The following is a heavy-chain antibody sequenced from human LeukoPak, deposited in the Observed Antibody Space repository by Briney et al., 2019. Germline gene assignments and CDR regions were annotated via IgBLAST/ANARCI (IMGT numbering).Heavy chain of an antibody. D-gene: IGHD5-18*01. V-gene: IGHV3-74*01. CDR3: AKEEQYSYAI. CDR1: GFTFSNYW. Sequence: PGGSLRLSCVASGFTFSNYWMHWVRQAPGTGLVWVSRINSDGTTTTYADSVKGRFTISRDNAKNTLYLQMNSLRAEDTAVYYCAKEEQYSYAIWGQGTLVTVSS. CDR2: INSDGTTT. J-gene: IGHJ4*02.